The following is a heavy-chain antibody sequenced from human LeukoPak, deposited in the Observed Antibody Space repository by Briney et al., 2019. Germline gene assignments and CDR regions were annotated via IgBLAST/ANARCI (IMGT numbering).Heavy chain of an antibody. CDR2: ISSSGSTI. Sequence: GGSLRLSCAASGFTFSSYEMNWVRQAPGKGLEWVSYISSSGSTIYYADSVKGRFTISRDNAKNSLYLKMNSLRAEDTAVYYCATETNGSHYDYWGQGTLLTVSS. CDR1: GFTFSSYE. J-gene: IGHJ4*02. CDR3: ATETNGSHYDY. V-gene: IGHV3-48*03. D-gene: IGHD1-14*01.